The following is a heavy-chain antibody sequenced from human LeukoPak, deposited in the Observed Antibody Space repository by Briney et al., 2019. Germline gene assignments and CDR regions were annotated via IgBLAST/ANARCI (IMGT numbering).Heavy chain of an antibody. CDR3: ARRRYCSSTSCYGKGMYYYYYGMDV. CDR1: GYTFTSYG. Sequence: ASVKVSCKASGYTFTSYGISWVRQAPGQGLEWMGWISAYNGNTNYAQKLQGRVIMTTDTSTSTAYMELRSLRSDDTAVYYCARRRYCSSTSCYGKGMYYYYYGMDVWGQGTTVTVSS. V-gene: IGHV1-18*01. D-gene: IGHD2-2*01. CDR2: ISAYNGNT. J-gene: IGHJ6*02.